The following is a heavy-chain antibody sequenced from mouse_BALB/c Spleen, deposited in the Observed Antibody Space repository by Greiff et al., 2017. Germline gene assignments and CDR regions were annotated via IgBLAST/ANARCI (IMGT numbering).Heavy chain of an antibody. CDR3: ARHRHYAMDY. J-gene: IGHJ4*01. V-gene: IGHV5-12-1*01. Sequence: EVMLVESGGGLVKPGGSLKLSCAASGFAFSSYDMSWVRQTPEKRLEWVAYISSGGGSTYYPDTVKGRFTISRDNAKNTLYLQMSSLKSEDTAMYYCARHRHYAMDYWGQGTSVTVSS. CDR2: ISSGGGST. CDR1: GFAFSSYD.